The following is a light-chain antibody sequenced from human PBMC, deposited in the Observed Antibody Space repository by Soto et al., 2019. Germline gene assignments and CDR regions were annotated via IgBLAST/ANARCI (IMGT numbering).Light chain of an antibody. J-gene: IGLJ1*01. CDR1: SSDVGGYNY. V-gene: IGLV2-14*01. Sequence: QSALTQPASVSGSPGQSITISCTGTSSDVGGYNYVSWYQQHPGKAPKLMIYDVSNRPSGVSNRFSGSKSGNTASLTISGLQAEDEADYYCSSYTSSREVIGTGTKVTVL. CDR2: DVS. CDR3: SSYTSSREV.